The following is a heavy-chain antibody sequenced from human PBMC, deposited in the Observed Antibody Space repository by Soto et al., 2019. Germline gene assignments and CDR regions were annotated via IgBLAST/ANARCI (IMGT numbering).Heavy chain of an antibody. D-gene: IGHD3-22*01. CDR3: ARGSSGAFDY. CDR1: GFTFSRYW. J-gene: IGHJ4*02. V-gene: IGHV3-74*01. CDR2: IKSDDSST. Sequence: GGSLRLSCAASGFTFSRYWMYWVRLAPGKGLVWVSRIKSDDSSTNYADSVKGRFTISRDNAKNMVYLQMNTLGAEDTAVYYCARGSSGAFDYWGQGTPVTVSS.